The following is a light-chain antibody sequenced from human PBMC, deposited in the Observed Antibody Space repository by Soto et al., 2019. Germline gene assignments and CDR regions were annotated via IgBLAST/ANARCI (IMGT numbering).Light chain of an antibody. CDR3: QHYNSWPRA. CDR1: QSVSSN. Sequence: EIVLTQSPATLSLSPGERATLSCRASQSVSSNLAWYQQKPGQAPRLLIYGASTRATGVPARFSGSGSGTEFTLTISSLQSEDFAVYHCQHYNSWPRAFGQGTKVESK. J-gene: IGKJ1*01. V-gene: IGKV3-15*01. CDR2: GAS.